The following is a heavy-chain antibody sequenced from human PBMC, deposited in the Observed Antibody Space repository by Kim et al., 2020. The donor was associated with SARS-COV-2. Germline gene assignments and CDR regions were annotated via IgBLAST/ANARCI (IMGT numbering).Heavy chain of an antibody. D-gene: IGHD1-26*01. V-gene: IGHV3-49*04. Sequence: GGSLRLSCTASGFTFGDYAMSWVRQAPGKGLEWVGFIRSKAYGGTTDYAASVKGRFTISRDDSKSIAYLQMNSLKTEDTAVYYCTRLVGAIDYWGQGTLVTVSS. CDR2: IRSKAYGGTT. J-gene: IGHJ4*02. CDR3: TRLVGAIDY. CDR1: GFTFGDYA.